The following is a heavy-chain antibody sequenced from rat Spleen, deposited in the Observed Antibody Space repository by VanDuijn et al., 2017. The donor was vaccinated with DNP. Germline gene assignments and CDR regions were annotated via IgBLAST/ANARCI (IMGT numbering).Heavy chain of an antibody. J-gene: IGHJ2*01. CDR1: GFTFSNYW. V-gene: IGHV5-31*01. D-gene: IGHD4-3*01. CDR2: ITTSGGST. Sequence: EVQLVESGGDLVQPGRSLKLSCVASGFTFSNYWMTWIRQVPGKGLEWVTSITTSGGSTYYPDSVKDRFTISRDNAKNTLYLQMNSLRSEDMATYYCVRWYNSGHYFDYWGQGVMVTVSS. CDR3: VRWYNSGHYFDY.